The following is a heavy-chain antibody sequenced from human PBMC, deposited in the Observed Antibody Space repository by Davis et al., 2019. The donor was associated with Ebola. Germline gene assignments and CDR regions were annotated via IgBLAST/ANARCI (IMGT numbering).Heavy chain of an antibody. CDR3: ARVSVGATHSYLNYYYYGMDV. D-gene: IGHD3-16*01. Sequence: PGGSLRLSCAASGFTFSSYEMNWVRQAPGKGLEWVSYISSSGSTIYYADSVKGRFTISRDNAKNSLYLQMNSLRAEDTAVYYCARVSVGATHSYLNYYYYGMDVWGQGTTVTVSS. J-gene: IGHJ6*02. CDR1: GFTFSSYE. V-gene: IGHV3-48*03. CDR2: ISSSGSTI.